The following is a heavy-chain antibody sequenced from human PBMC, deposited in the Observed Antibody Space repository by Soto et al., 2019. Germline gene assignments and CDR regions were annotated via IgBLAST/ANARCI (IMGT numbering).Heavy chain of an antibody. J-gene: IGHJ6*02. CDR3: ARESLSGNTYYYESSGPGPYYYYGMDV. Sequence: GASVKVSCKASGGTFSSYAISWVRQAPGQGLEWMGGIIPIFGTANYAQKFQGRVTLTADESTSTAYMELSSLRAEDTAVYYCARESLSGNTYYYESSGPGPYYYYGMDVWGQGTTVTVSS. CDR1: GGTFSSYA. CDR2: IIPIFGTA. D-gene: IGHD3-22*01. V-gene: IGHV1-69*13.